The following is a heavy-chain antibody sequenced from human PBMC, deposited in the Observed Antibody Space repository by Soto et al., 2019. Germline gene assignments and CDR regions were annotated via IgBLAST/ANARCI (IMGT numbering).Heavy chain of an antibody. CDR1: GYTFTSYY. CDR3: ARGLYSRGWYGGNWFDP. V-gene: IGHV1-46*03. J-gene: IGHJ5*02. CDR2: INPSGGST. D-gene: IGHD6-19*01. Sequence: ASVKVSCKASGYTFTSYYMHWVRQAPGQGLEWMGIINPSGGSTSYAQKFQGRVTMTRDTSTSTVYMELSSLRSEDTAVYYCARGLYSRGWYGGNWFDPWGQGTLVTVSS.